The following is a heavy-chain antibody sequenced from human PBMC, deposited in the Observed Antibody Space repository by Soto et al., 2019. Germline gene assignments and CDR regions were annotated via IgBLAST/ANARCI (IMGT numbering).Heavy chain of an antibody. CDR1: GFTYSSHG. J-gene: IGHJ3*02. CDR2: LSRGGGST. CDR3: ARDGQYRTDGFDI. Sequence: EAQLLESGGELIQPGGSLRLSCAASGFTYSSHGMSWVRQAPGKGLEWIAGLSRGGGSTYYADSVKGRFTISRDNSKNTLDLIMNSMRVEDTDLYYCARDGQYRTDGFDIWGQGTMVTVSS. D-gene: IGHD5-12*01. V-gene: IGHV3-23*01.